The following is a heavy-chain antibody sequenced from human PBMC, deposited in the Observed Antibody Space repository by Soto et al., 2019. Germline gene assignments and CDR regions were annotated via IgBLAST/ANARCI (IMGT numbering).Heavy chain of an antibody. CDR1: GFPFSSYS. V-gene: IGHV3-23*01. J-gene: IGHJ6*02. D-gene: IGHD5-12*01. CDR2: ISGSGDNT. CDR3: AKASRYSAYDSYHYNGMDV. Sequence: GGSLRLSSAASGFPFSSYSMHWVRQAPGRGLEWVSAISGSGDNTYYADSVKGRFTISRDNSKNTLYLQMSSLRVEDTAVYVCAKASRYSAYDSYHYNGMDVWGQGTTVTVSS.